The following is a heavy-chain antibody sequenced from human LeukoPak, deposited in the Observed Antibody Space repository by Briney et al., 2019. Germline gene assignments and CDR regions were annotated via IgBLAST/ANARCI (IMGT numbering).Heavy chain of an antibody. CDR3: AKGPAYYYMNV. V-gene: IGHV3-33*06. Sequence: GGSLRLSCAASGFTFSSYGMHWVRQAPGKGLEGVAVIWYDGGNKHYADSVKSRFTISRDNSKNTLDLQMRSLRAEDTAVYYCAKGPAYYYMNVWGKGTTVTVSS. CDR2: IWYDGGNK. CDR1: GFTFSSYG. J-gene: IGHJ6*03.